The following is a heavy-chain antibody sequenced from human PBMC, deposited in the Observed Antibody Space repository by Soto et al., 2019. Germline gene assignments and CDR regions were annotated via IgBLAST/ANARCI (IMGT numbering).Heavy chain of an antibody. CDR2: ISYDGSNK. D-gene: IGHD2-2*01. Sequence: GGSLRLSCAASGFTFSSYAMHWVRQAPGKGLEWVAVISYDGSNKYYADSVKGRFTISRDNSKNMLYLQMNSLRAEDTAVYYCAREYCSSTSCYFDYWGQGTLVTVSS. J-gene: IGHJ4*02. V-gene: IGHV3-30-3*01. CDR1: GFTFSSYA. CDR3: AREYCSSTSCYFDY.